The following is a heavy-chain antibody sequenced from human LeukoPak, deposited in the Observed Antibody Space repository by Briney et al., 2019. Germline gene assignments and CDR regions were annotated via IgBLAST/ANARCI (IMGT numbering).Heavy chain of an antibody. V-gene: IGHV4-59*01. Sequence: SETLSLTCTVSGGSISSYYWSWIRQPPGKGLEWIGYIYYSGSTNYNPSLKSRVTISVDTSKNQFSLKLSSVTAADTAVYYCARVSDGDIPKYFDYWGQGTLVTVSS. CDR1: GGSISSYY. CDR2: IYYSGST. J-gene: IGHJ4*02. CDR3: ARVSDGDIPKYFDY. D-gene: IGHD4-17*01.